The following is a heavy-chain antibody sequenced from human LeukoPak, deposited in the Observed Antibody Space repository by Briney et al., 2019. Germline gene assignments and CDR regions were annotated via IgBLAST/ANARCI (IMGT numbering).Heavy chain of an antibody. CDR1: GFPFSSHA. D-gene: IGHD2-15*01. J-gene: IGHJ5*02. CDR2: ISNGKT. V-gene: IGHV3-23*01. CDR3: VREAGYCAPVCVKTNWFDP. Sequence: GGSLRLSCAASGFPFSSHAMSWVRQPPGKGLEWVAAISNGKTYYADFVRGRFAISRDDSTNTVYLHMNSLRDEDTALYHCVREAGYCAPVCVKTNWFDPWGQGTLVNVSS.